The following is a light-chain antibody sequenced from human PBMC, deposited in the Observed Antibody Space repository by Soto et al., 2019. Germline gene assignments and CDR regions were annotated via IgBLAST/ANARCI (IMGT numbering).Light chain of an antibody. V-gene: IGKV1-5*03. CDR3: QQYNSSPWT. CDR1: QSISAW. CDR2: QAS. J-gene: IGKJ1*01. Sequence: DIQMTQAHSILSASVGDRVAITCRASQSISAWVAWYQQKPGKAPKLLIYQASLLESGVPSRFSGSGSGTEFTLTISSLQPDDLATYYCQQYNSSPWTFGQGTKVEIK.